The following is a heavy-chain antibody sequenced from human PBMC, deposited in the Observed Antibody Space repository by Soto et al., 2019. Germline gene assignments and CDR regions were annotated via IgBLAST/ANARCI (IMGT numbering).Heavy chain of an antibody. J-gene: IGHJ3*02. CDR3: ARDFYDSNRSTWEAFDI. Sequence: LRLSCAASGFTFSSYSINWVRHAPVELLEWVSSISSTSSYIYYADSVKGRFTISRDNAKNSLYLQMNSLRAEDTAVYYCARDFYDSNRSTWEAFDIWGQGTMVTVSS. D-gene: IGHD3-22*01. V-gene: IGHV3-21*01. CDR2: ISSTSSYI. CDR1: GFTFSSYS.